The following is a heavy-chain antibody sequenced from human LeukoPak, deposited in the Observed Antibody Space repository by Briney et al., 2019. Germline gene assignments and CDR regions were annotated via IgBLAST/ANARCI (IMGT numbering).Heavy chain of an antibody. J-gene: IGHJ3*02. CDR1: GYTLTELS. CDR2: FDPEDVET. CDR3: ATGFGSSWSDAFDI. D-gene: IGHD6-13*01. Sequence: SVNLSCKVSGYTLTELSMHWVRQAPGKGLEWMGGFDPEDVETIYAQKFQGRVTMTEDTSTDTAYMELSSLRSEDTAVYYCATGFGSSWSDAFDIWGRGTMVSVSS. V-gene: IGHV1-24*01.